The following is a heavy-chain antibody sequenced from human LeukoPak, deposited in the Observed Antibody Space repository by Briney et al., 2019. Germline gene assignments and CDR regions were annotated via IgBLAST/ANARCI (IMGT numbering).Heavy chain of an antibody. D-gene: IGHD6-13*01. CDR1: GYTFTSYD. Sequence: ASVKVSCKASGYTFTSYDINWVRQATGQGLEWMGWVNPNSGNTGYAQKFQGRVTMTRNTSISTAYMELSSLRSEDTAVYYCASRIADYYYYGMDVWGQGTTVTVSS. CDR3: ASRIADYYYYGMDV. CDR2: VNPNSGNT. V-gene: IGHV1-8*01. J-gene: IGHJ6*02.